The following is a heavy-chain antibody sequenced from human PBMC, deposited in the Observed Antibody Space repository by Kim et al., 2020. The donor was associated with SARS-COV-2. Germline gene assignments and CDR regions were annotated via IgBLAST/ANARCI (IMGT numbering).Heavy chain of an antibody. V-gene: IGHV3-11*01. J-gene: IGHJ5*02. CDR3: ARMGYVPGP. D-gene: IGHD3-10*02. CDR1: GFTFSDYY. Sequence: LSLTCAASGFTFSDYYMSWIRQAPGKGLEWVSYISSSGTTIHYADSVKGRFTVSRDNAKNSLFLQMTSLRAEDTAAYYCARMGYVPGPWGQGTLVTVSS. CDR2: ISSSGTTI.